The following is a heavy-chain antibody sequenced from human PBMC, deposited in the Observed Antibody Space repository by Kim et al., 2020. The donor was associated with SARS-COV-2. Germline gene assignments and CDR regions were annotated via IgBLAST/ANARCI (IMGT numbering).Heavy chain of an antibody. Sequence: PSRKSRVTISVDTSKNQVSLKVSSVTGADTAVYYCARNPNYYDSSGYRDYWGQGTLVTVSS. V-gene: IGHV4-31*02. J-gene: IGHJ4*02. CDR3: ARNPNYYDSSGYRDY. D-gene: IGHD3-22*01.